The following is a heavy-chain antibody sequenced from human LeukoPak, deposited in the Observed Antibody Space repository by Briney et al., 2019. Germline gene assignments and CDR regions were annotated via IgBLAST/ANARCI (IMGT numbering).Heavy chain of an antibody. J-gene: IGHJ4*02. V-gene: IGHV3-13*04. CDR3: AREGAVTAYLDY. D-gene: IGHD2-21*02. CDR2: IGTVGDT. CDR1: GFTFSRYD. Sequence: GGSLRLSCAAPGFTFSRYDMHWVRHVTGKGLEWVSAIGTVGDTYYPDSVNGRFTISREDAKNSLYLQMNSLRAGDTAVYYCAREGAVTAYLDYWGQGTLVTVSS.